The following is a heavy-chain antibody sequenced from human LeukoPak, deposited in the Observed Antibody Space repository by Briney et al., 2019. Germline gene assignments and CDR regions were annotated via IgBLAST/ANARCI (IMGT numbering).Heavy chain of an antibody. CDR3: ARDKGSGLDYYYYYGMDV. V-gene: IGHV4-61*01. Sequence: SETLSLTCTVSGGSVSSGSYYWSWIRQPPWKGLEWIGYMYYSGSTNYNPSLKSRVTISVDTSKNQFSLKLSSVTAADTAVYYCARDKGSGLDYYYYYGMDVWGKGTTVTVSS. J-gene: IGHJ6*04. CDR2: MYYSGST. D-gene: IGHD3-10*01. CDR1: GGSVSSGSYY.